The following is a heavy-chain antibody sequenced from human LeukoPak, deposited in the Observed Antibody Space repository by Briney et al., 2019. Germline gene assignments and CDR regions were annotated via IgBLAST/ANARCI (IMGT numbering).Heavy chain of an antibody. V-gene: IGHV3-23*01. D-gene: IGHD6-19*01. CDR1: LFTFSSNA. CDR2: ISGNGGST. Sequence: PGWSLILSFASSLFTFSSNAMSWLRQAPSKGLDWVSGISGNGGSTYYADSVKGRFTISRDNSKNTLYLQMNSLRAEDTAIYYCAKSGGYSSNTGYYWGQGTLITVSS. J-gene: IGHJ4*02. CDR3: AKSGGYSSNTGYY.